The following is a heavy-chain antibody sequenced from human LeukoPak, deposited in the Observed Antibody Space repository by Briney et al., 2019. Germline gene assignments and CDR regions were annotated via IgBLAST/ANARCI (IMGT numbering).Heavy chain of an antibody. CDR3: ARGPVGATNGGNFDY. CDR1: GGSFSGYY. D-gene: IGHD1-26*01. J-gene: IGHJ4*02. V-gene: IGHV4-34*01. Sequence: PSETLSLTCAVYGGSFSGYYWSWIRQPPGKGREWIGEINHSGSTNYNPSLKSRVTISVDTSRNQFSLKLSSVTAADTAVYYCARGPVGATNGGNFDYWGQGTLVTVSS. CDR2: INHSGST.